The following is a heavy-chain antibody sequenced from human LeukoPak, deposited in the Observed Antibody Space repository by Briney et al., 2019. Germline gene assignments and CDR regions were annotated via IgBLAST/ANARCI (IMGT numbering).Heavy chain of an antibody. V-gene: IGHV3-11*01. CDR3: AKARWVIAHYQYFYMDV. CDR1: GFTFSDYY. CDR2: ISSSGSTI. Sequence: GGSLRLSCAASGFTFSDYYMSWIRQAPGKGLEWVSYISSSGSTIYYADSVKGRFTISRDNAKNSLYLQMNSLRAEDAAVYYCAKARWVIAHYQYFYMDVWGKGTTVTVSS. J-gene: IGHJ6*03. D-gene: IGHD2-21*01.